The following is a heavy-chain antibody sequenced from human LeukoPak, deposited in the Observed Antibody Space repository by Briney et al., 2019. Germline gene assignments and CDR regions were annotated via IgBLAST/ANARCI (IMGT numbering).Heavy chain of an antibody. V-gene: IGHV3-33*01. CDR1: GFTFSSYG. D-gene: IGHD3-3*01. J-gene: IGHJ4*02. Sequence: GGSLRLSCAASGFTFSSYGMHWVRQAPGKGLEWVAVIWYDGSNKYYADSVEGRFTISRDNSKNTLYLQMNSLRAEDTAVYYCARDLGGGFLEWSNFDYWGQGTLVTVSS. CDR2: IWYDGSNK. CDR3: ARDLGGGFLEWSNFDY.